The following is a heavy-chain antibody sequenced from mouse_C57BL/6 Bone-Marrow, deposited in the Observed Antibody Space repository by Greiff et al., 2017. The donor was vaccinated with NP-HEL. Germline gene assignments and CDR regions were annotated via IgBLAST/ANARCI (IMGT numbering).Heavy chain of an antibody. CDR3: VRGGGLWLRERFAY. CDR2: IRSKSSNYAT. V-gene: IGHV10-3*01. D-gene: IGHD2-2*01. J-gene: IGHJ3*01. CDR1: GFTFNTYA. Sequence: DVQLVESGGGLVQPKGSLKLSCAASGFTFNTYAMHWVRQAPGKGLEWVARIRSKSSNYATYYADSVKDRFTISRDDSQSMLYLQMNNLKTEDTAMYYCVRGGGLWLRERFAYWGQGTLVTVSA.